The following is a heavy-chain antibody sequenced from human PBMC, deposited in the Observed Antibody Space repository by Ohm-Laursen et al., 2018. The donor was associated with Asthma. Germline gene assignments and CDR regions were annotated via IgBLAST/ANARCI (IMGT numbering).Heavy chain of an antibody. D-gene: IGHD7-27*01. CDR1: GFTFSSYG. V-gene: IGHV3-49*03. CDR2: IRSKAYGGTT. CDR3: TRGSNWGYGCDY. Sequence: SLRLSCAASGFTFSSYGMHWFRQAPGKGLEWVGFIRSKAYGGTTEYAASVKGRFTISRDDSKSIAYLQMNSLKTEDTAVYYCTRGSNWGYGCDYWGQGTLVTVSS. J-gene: IGHJ4*02.